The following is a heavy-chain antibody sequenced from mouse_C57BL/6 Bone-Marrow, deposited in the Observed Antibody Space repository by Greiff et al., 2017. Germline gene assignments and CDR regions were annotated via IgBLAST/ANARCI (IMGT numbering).Heavy chain of an antibody. CDR3: TTESYYDAGLDY. CDR1: GFNIKDDY. Sequence: EVQLQQSGAELVRPGASVKLSCTASGFNIKDDYMHWVKQRPEQGLEWIGWIDPENGDTEYASKFQGKATITADTSSNTAYLQLSSLTSEDTAVYYCTTESYYDAGLDYWGQGTTLTVSS. D-gene: IGHD1-1*01. CDR2: IDPENGDT. V-gene: IGHV14-4*01. J-gene: IGHJ2*01.